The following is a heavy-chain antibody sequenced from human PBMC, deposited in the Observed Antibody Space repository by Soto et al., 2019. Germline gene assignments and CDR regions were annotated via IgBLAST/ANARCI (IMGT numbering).Heavy chain of an antibody. CDR1: GFTFSSYG. V-gene: IGHV3-33*01. J-gene: IGHJ4*02. CDR2: IWYDGSNK. CDR3: ARDSLNVGGYSGYDLGPFDY. Sequence: PGGSLRLSCAASGFTFSSYGMHWVRQAPGKGLEWVAVIWYDGSNKYYADSVKGRFTISRDNSKNTLYLQMNSLRAEDTAVYYCARDSLNVGGYSGYDLGPFDYWGQGTLVTVSS. D-gene: IGHD5-12*01.